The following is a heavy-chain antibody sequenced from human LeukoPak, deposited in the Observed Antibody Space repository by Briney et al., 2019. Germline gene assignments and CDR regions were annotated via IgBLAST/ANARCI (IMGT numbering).Heavy chain of an antibody. Sequence: GASVKVSCKASGYTFTAYWMHWVRQAPGQGLEWMGGIIPIFGTANYAQKFQGRVTITTDESTSTAYMELSSLRSEDTAVYYCARSGGGKYYFDYWGQGTLVTVSS. CDR2: IIPIFGTA. V-gene: IGHV1-69*05. CDR1: GYTFTAYW. J-gene: IGHJ4*02. CDR3: ARSGGGKYYFDY. D-gene: IGHD1-1*01.